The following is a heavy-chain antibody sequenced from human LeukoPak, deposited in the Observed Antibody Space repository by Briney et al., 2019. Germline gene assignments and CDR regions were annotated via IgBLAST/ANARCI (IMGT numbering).Heavy chain of an antibody. V-gene: IGHV4-61*03. Sequence: SETLSLTCIVSGDSVSNGNYYWSWLRQPPGKALEWIGYIYYTGSTYYNPSLEGRVTISVDTSRNHFSAKLNSVTAADTAVYYCARSQNYYGSGDYWSQGTLVTVSS. J-gene: IGHJ4*02. CDR2: IYYTGST. D-gene: IGHD3-10*01. CDR3: ARSQNYYGSGDY. CDR1: GDSVSNGNYY.